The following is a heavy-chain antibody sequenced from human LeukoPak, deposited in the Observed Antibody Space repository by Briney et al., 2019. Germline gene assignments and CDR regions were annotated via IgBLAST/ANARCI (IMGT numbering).Heavy chain of an antibody. J-gene: IGHJ4*02. Sequence: GGSLRLSCAASGFTFSSYAMSWVRQAPGKGLEWVSAISGSGGSTYYADSVKGRFTISRDNSKNTLYLQMNSLRAEDTAVYYCENQRVVGYCSGGSCYLDYWGQGTLVTVSS. D-gene: IGHD2-15*01. CDR1: GFTFSSYA. CDR2: ISGSGGST. CDR3: ENQRVVGYCSGGSCYLDY. V-gene: IGHV3-23*01.